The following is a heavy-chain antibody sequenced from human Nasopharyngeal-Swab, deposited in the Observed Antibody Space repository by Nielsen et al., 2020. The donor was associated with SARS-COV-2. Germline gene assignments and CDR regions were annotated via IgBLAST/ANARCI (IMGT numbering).Heavy chain of an antibody. D-gene: IGHD3-10*01. J-gene: IGHJ6*02. CDR2: NSSSSSYT. Sequence: GESLKISCAASGFTFSDYYMSWIRQAPGKGLEWVSYNSSSSSYTNYADSVKGRFTISRDNAKNSLYLQMNSLRAEDTAVYYCARDTAAVWFGDLYGMDVWGQGTTVTVSS. CDR3: ARDTAAVWFGDLYGMDV. CDR1: GFTFSDYY. V-gene: IGHV3-11*06.